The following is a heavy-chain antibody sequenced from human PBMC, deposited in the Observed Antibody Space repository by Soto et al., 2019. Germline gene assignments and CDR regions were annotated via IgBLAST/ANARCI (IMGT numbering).Heavy chain of an antibody. CDR1: GFTFSSYG. D-gene: IGHD1-7*01. CDR3: ARDHGTSTNNYYYYYYMDV. Sequence: PGGSLRLSCAASGFTFSSYGMHWVRQAPGKGLEWVAVIWYDGSNKYYADSVKGRFTISRDNSKNTLYLQMNSLRAEDTAVYYCARDHGTSTNNYYYYYYMDVWGKGTTVTVSS. CDR2: IWYDGSNK. J-gene: IGHJ6*03. V-gene: IGHV3-33*01.